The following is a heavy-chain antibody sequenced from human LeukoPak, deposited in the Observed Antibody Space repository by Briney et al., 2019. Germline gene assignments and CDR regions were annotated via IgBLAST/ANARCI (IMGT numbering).Heavy chain of an antibody. D-gene: IGHD2-2*01. CDR2: IYTSGST. V-gene: IGHV4-61*02. CDR3: ARDQGSTYYYYYYMDV. Sequence: PSETLSLTCTVSGGSISSGSYYWSWIRQPAGKGLEWIGRIYTSGSTNYNPSLKSRVTISVDTSKNQFSLKLSSVTAADTAVYYCARDQGSTYYYYYYMDVWGKGTTVTVSS. CDR1: GGSISSGSYY. J-gene: IGHJ6*03.